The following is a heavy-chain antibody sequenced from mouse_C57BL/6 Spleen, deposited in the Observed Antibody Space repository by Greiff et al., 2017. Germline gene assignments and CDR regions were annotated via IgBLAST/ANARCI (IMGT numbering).Heavy chain of an antibody. CDR2: IDPSDSYI. J-gene: IGHJ1*03. Sequence: QVQLQQPGAELVMPGASVKLSCKASGYTFTSYWMHWVKQRPGQGLEWIGEIDPSDSYINYNQKFKGKSTLTVDKSSSTAYMQLSSLTSEDSAVYYCARLGLRHWYFDVWGTGTTVTVSS. D-gene: IGHD2-2*01. V-gene: IGHV1-69*01. CDR1: GYTFTSYW. CDR3: ARLGLRHWYFDV.